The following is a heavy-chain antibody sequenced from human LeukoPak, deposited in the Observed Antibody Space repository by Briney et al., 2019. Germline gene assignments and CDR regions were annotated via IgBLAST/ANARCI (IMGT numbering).Heavy chain of an antibody. D-gene: IGHD1-26*01. Sequence: PAGSLRLSCAASGFTFSDYYMSWLRQAPGKGLEGVSYISSSSSYTNYADSVKGRFTISRDNAKNSLYLQMNSLRAEDTAVYYCARVGSPFHDAFDIWGQGTMVTVSS. CDR2: ISSSSSYT. J-gene: IGHJ3*02. CDR3: ARVGSPFHDAFDI. V-gene: IGHV3-11*06. CDR1: GFTFSDYY.